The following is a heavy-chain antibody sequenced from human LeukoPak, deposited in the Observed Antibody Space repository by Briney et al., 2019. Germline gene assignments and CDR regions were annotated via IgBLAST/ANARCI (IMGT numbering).Heavy chain of an antibody. CDR3: SGRSGFSSIY. Sequence: PGGSLRLSCEASGFSFDTHWMNWVRQFPGGGLEWVANIKPGGSAEYYLDSVKGRFSISRDNVKNLVYLQLNSLRTEDTAVYYCSGRSGFSSIYWGQGTLVTVSS. CDR2: IKPGGSAE. D-gene: IGHD2-2*01. V-gene: IGHV3-7*01. CDR1: GFSFDTHW. J-gene: IGHJ4*02.